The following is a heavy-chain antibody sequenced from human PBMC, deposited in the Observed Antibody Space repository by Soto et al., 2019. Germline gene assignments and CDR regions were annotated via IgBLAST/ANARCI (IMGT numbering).Heavy chain of an antibody. Sequence: EVQLVESGGGLVQPGGSLRLSCAASGFTFSSYDMHWVRQATGKGLEWVSAIGTAGDTYYPGSVKGRFTISRENAKNSVYLQMNSLRAGDTAVYYCARGGHDYWGSYLDYWGQGTLVTVSS. CDR3: ARGGHDYWGSYLDY. J-gene: IGHJ4*02. CDR1: GFTFSSYD. D-gene: IGHD7-27*01. CDR2: IGTAGDT. V-gene: IGHV3-13*01.